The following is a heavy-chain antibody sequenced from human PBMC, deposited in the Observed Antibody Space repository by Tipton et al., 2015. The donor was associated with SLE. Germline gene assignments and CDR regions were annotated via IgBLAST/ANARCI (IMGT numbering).Heavy chain of an antibody. CDR2: ISYDGSNK. CDR1: GFTFSSYA. CDR3: ARDGGLSGAFDI. D-gene: IGHD4/OR15-4a*01. V-gene: IGHV3-30*04. Sequence: SLRLSCAASGFTFSSYAVHWVRQAPGKGLEWVAVISYDGSNKYYADSVKGRFTISRDNSKNTLYLQMNSLRAEDTAVYYCARDGGLSGAFDIWGQGTMVTVSS. J-gene: IGHJ3*02.